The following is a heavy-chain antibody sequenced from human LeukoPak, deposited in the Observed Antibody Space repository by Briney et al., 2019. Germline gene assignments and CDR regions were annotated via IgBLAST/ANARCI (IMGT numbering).Heavy chain of an antibody. CDR2: SIPIFGTA. Sequence: SVKVSCKASGGTFSSYAISWVRQAPGQGLEWMGGSIPIFGTANYAQKFQGRVTITADKSTSTAYMELSSLRSEDTAVYYCARGFFGGSGWYSGSYYYYMDVWGKGNTVTVSS. V-gene: IGHV1-69*06. J-gene: IGHJ6*03. CDR3: ARGFFGGSGWYSGSYYYYMDV. D-gene: IGHD6-19*01. CDR1: GGTFSSYA.